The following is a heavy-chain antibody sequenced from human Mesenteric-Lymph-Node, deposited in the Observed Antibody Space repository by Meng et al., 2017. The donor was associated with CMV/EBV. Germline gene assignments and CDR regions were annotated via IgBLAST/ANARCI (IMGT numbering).Heavy chain of an antibody. CDR3: AREHCSSTGCFPNY. CDR1: GYTFTSYG. J-gene: IGHJ4*02. CDR2: ISAYNGNT. Sequence: KACGYTFTSYGISWVRQAPGQGLEWMGWISAYNGNTNYAQKLQGRVTMTTDTSTSTAYMELRSLRSDDTAVYYCAREHCSSTGCFPNYWGQGTLVTVSS. D-gene: IGHD2-2*01. V-gene: IGHV1-18*01.